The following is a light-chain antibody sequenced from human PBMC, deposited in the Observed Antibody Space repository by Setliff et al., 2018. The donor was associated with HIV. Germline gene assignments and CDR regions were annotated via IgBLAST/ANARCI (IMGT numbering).Light chain of an antibody. CDR3: ASYTSNSTLV. CDR2: EVS. J-gene: IGLJ2*01. CDR1: NSDVGGYNY. Sequence: QSALTQPASVSGSPGQSITISCTETNSDVGGYNYVSWYQQHPGKAPKFIIYEVSNRPSGVSNRFSGSKSGNTASLTISGLQAEDEADYFCASYTSNSTLVFGGGTKVTVL. V-gene: IGLV2-14*03.